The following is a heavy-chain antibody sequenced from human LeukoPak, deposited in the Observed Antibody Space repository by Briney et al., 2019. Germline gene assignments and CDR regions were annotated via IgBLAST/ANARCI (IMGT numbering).Heavy chain of an antibody. CDR2: IYPGDSDT. Sequence: GESLKISCKGSGYSFSSYWIGWVRQMPGKGLEWMGIIYPGDSDTRYSPSFQGQVTMSADKSINTAYLQRSSLKASDTAMYYCARGQGVNYFDYWGQGTLVTDSS. CDR1: GYSFSSYW. D-gene: IGHD3-16*01. CDR3: ARGQGVNYFDY. J-gene: IGHJ4*02. V-gene: IGHV5-51*01.